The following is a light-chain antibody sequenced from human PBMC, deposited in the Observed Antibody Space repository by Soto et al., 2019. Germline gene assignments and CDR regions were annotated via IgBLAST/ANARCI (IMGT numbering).Light chain of an antibody. CDR1: SSDVGGYNY. CDR3: SSYAGSNNVV. J-gene: IGLJ2*01. V-gene: IGLV2-8*01. CDR2: EVS. Sequence: QSVLTQPPSASGSPGQSVTISCTGTSSDVGGYNYVSWYQQHPGKAPKLMIYEVSKRPSGVPDRFSGSKSGNTASLTVSGPQAEDEADYYGSSYAGSNNVVFGGGTKVTVL.